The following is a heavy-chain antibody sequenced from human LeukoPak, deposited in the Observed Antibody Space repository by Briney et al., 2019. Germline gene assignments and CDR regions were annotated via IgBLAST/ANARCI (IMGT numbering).Heavy chain of an antibody. CDR3: ARVSGYDGDYV. CDR2: IRGDGRET. V-gene: IGHV3-74*01. CDR1: GFSFSNYW. D-gene: IGHD4-17*01. J-gene: IGHJ4*02. Sequence: PGGSLRLSCAASGFSFSNYWMHWVRHVPGKGLVWVSRIRGDGRETSYADTAKGRFTISRDNAKNSLYLQMNSLRAEDTAVYYCARVSGYDGDYVWGQGTLVTVSS.